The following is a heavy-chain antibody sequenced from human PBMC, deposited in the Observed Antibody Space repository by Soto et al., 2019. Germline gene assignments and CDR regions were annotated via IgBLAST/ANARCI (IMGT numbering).Heavy chain of an antibody. CDR2: IYYSGSS. CDR3: ARDQGGPFDY. CDR1: GVSFSTYY. Sequence: PSETLSLTCTVSGVSFSTYYWSWIRQAPGKGLEWIGYIYYSGSSNYNPSLKSRVTMSVDTSKNQLSLKLSSVTAAETAVYYCARDQGGPFDYWGKGTLVTV. D-gene: IGHD2-15*01. V-gene: IGHV4-59*01. J-gene: IGHJ4*02.